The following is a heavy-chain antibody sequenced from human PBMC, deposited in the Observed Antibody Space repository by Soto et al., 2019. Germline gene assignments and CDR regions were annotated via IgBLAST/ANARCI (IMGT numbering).Heavy chain of an antibody. CDR1: GGTSSNYV. V-gene: IGHV1-69*13. J-gene: IGHJ4*02. D-gene: IGHD3-22*01. Sequence: SVKVSCKASGGTSSNYVISWVRQAPGQGLEWMGGIIPIFGTPIYAQKFQGRVTITADDSTSTAYLELSSLRSEDTAVYYCARDYTSSYKYDGTNYEYFDFWGRGTLVTVSS. CDR2: IIPIFGTP. CDR3: ARDYTSSYKYDGTNYEYFDF.